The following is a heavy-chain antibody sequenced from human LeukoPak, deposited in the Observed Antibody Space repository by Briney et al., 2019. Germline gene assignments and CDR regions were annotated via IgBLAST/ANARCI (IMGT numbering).Heavy chain of an antibody. CDR3: ARVGDCSGGSCYSHWYFDL. CDR1: GGTFSSYA. D-gene: IGHD2-15*01. J-gene: IGHJ2*01. Sequence: SVKVSCKASGGTFSSYAISWVRQAPGEGLEWVGGVFPIFGAANYAQKFQGRVTINADEPTSRAHMELSSLRSEDTAVYYCARVGDCSGGSCYSHWYFDLWGRGTLVTVSS. CDR2: VFPIFGAA. V-gene: IGHV1-69*13.